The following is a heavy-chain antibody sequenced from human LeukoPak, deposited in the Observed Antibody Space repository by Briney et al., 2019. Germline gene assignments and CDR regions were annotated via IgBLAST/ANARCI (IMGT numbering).Heavy chain of an antibody. CDR2: ISGSGGST. J-gene: IGHJ4*02. CDR3: AKGEWELLSYAGY. Sequence: GGSLRLSCAASGFTFSSYTMSWVRQAPGKGLEWVSAISGSGGSTYYADSVKGRFTISRDNSKNTLYLQMNSLRAEDTAVYYCAKGEWELLSYAGYWGQGTLVTVSS. CDR1: GFTFSSYT. V-gene: IGHV3-23*01. D-gene: IGHD1-26*01.